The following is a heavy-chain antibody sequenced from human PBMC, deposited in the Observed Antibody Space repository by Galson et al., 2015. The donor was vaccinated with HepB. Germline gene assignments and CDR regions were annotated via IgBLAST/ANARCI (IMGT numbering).Heavy chain of an antibody. Sequence: SVKVSCKASGYTFTGYYMHWVRQAPGQGLEWMGWINPNSGGTNYAQKFQGRVTMTRDTSISTAYMELSRLRSDDTAMYYCARFVVVTAIQHYYYGMDVWGQGTTVTVSS. V-gene: IGHV1-2*02. CDR1: GYTFTGYY. CDR3: ARFVVVTAIQHYYYGMDV. CDR2: INPNSGGT. J-gene: IGHJ6*02. D-gene: IGHD2-21*02.